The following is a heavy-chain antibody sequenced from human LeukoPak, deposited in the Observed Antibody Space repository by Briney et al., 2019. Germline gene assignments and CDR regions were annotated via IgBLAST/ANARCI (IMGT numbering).Heavy chain of an antibody. D-gene: IGHD6-13*01. V-gene: IGHV4-34*01. J-gene: IGHJ3*02. CDR3: ARHRIAPADDAFDI. Sequence: SETLSLTCAVYGGSFRGYYWNWIRQPPGKGLEWVGEINHSGSTNYNPSLKSRVAISVDTPKTLFSLKLSSVTAADTAVYYCARHRIAPADDAFDIWGRGTMVTVSS. CDR2: INHSGST. CDR1: GGSFRGYY.